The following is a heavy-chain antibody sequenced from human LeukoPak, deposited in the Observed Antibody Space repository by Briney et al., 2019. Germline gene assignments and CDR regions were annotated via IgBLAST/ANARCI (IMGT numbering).Heavy chain of an antibody. CDR2: IYSGGST. Sequence: GGSLRLSCAASGFTFGAHWMSWVRQAPGKGLEWVSVIYSGGSTYYADSVKGRFTISRDNSKNTLYLQMNSLRAEDTAVYYCAGSSGSYPHYYYYYGMDVWGQGTRVTVSS. V-gene: IGHV3-53*01. CDR3: AGSSGSYPHYYYYYGMDV. D-gene: IGHD1-26*01. CDR1: GFTFGAHW. J-gene: IGHJ6*02.